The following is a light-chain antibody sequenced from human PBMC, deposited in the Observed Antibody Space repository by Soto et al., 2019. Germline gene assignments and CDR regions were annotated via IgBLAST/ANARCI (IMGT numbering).Light chain of an antibody. CDR3: QQYGSSPGT. Sequence: EIGLTQSPGTLSLSTGERATLSCRASQSVSSSYLAWYQQKPGQAPRLLIYGASSRATGIPDRFSGSGSVTDFTLTISRLEPEDFAVYYCQQYGSSPGTFGQGNKVEIK. J-gene: IGKJ1*01. V-gene: IGKV3-20*01. CDR2: GAS. CDR1: QSVSSSY.